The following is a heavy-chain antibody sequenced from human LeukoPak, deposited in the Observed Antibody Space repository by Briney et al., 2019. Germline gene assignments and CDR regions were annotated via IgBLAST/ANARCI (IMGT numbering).Heavy chain of an antibody. D-gene: IGHD6-13*01. CDR3: ASQQGLSD. Sequence: SETLSLTCTASGYSISSGYYWGWIRQPPGKGLEWIGSIYHSGNTFYNPSLKSRVTISVDTSKNQFSLNLSSVTVADTALYYCASQQGLSDWGQGTLVTVSS. V-gene: IGHV4-38-2*02. CDR1: GYSISSGYY. CDR2: IYHSGNT. J-gene: IGHJ4*02.